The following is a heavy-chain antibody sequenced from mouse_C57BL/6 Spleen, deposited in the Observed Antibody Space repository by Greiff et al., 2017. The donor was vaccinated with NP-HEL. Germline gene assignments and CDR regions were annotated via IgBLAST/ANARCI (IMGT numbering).Heavy chain of an antibody. D-gene: IGHD3-2*02. V-gene: IGHV1-54*01. J-gene: IGHJ3*01. Sequence: QVQLQQSGAELVRPGTSVKVSCKASGYAFTNYLIEWVKQRPGQGLEWIGVINPGSGGTNYNEKFKGKATLTADKSSSTAYMQLSSLTSEDSAVYFCARLGAQATVAYWGQGTLVTVSA. CDR2: INPGSGGT. CDR1: GYAFTNYL. CDR3: ARLGAQATVAY.